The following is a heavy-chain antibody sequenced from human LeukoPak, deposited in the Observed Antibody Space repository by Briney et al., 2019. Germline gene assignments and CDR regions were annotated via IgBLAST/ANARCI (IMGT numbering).Heavy chain of an antibody. CDR3: ARAAIVLMVYAELDY. J-gene: IGHJ4*02. CDR2: ISGTGFNT. V-gene: IGHV3-23*01. D-gene: IGHD2-8*01. Sequence: PGGSLRLSCAASVVTFNSDAMSWVRQAPGKGLEWGSTISGTGFNTYYADSVKGRFTISRDNAKNSLYLQMNSLKAEDTAVYYCARAAIVLMVYAELDYWGQGTLVTVSS. CDR1: VVTFNSDA.